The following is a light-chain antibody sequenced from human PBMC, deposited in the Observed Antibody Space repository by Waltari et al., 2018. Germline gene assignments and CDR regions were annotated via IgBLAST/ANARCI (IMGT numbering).Light chain of an antibody. Sequence: DIQMTQSPSTLSASVGDRVTITCRASETISSWLAWYQQRTGKAPNLLIYKASRLGSGVPSRFSGSGSGTEFTLTISSLQPEDFATYYCQQFNTYPWTFGQGTKVDI. CDR3: QQFNTYPWT. V-gene: IGKV1-5*03. CDR2: KAS. CDR1: ETISSW. J-gene: IGKJ1*01.